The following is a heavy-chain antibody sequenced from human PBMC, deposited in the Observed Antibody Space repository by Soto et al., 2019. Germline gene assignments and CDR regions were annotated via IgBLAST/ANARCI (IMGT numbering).Heavy chain of an antibody. CDR1: GGSVSSTTAA. Sequence: TQTLSLTGAISGGSVSSTTAAWNWIRSSPSRGLEWLGRTYYRSNWRHDYAVSVKSRITVNPDTSKNHFSLQLNSVTPDDTAVYYCARGVAGSGFDLWGQGTLVTVSS. V-gene: IGHV6-1*01. CDR3: ARGVAGSGFDL. J-gene: IGHJ4*02. D-gene: IGHD6-19*01. CDR2: TYYRSNWRH.